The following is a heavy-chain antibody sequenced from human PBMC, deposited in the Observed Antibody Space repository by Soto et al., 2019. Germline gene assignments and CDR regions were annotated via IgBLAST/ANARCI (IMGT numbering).Heavy chain of an antibody. CDR2: INHSGST. V-gene: IGHV4-34*01. CDR1: GGSFSGYY. D-gene: IGHD3-22*01. J-gene: IGHJ6*02. CDR3: ARGKKDYYDSSGYYYGRPYYYYGMDV. Sequence: SETLSLTSAVDGGSFSGYYWSWIRQPPKKGLEWIGEINHSGSTNYNPSLKSRVTISVDTSKSQFSLKLSSVTAADTAVYYCARGKKDYYDSSGYYYGRPYYYYGMDVWGQGTTVTVSS.